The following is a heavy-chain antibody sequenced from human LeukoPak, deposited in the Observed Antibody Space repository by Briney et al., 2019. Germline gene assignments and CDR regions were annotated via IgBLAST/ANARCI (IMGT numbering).Heavy chain of an antibody. Sequence: GGSLRLSCAASGFTFSSYGMHWVRQAPGKGLEWVSAISGSGGSTYYADSVKGRFTISRDNSKNTLYLQMNSLRAEDTAVYYCAKESAAGTIRGWGQGTLVTVSS. D-gene: IGHD6-13*01. V-gene: IGHV3-23*01. J-gene: IGHJ4*02. CDR2: ISGSGGST. CDR3: AKESAAGTIRG. CDR1: GFTFSSYG.